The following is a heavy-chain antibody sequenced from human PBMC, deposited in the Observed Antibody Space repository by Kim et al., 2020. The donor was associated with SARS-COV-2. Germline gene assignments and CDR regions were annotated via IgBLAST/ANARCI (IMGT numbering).Heavy chain of an antibody. CDR3: ARGGDGYHTLSDY. V-gene: IGHV3-48*03. Sequence: GGSLRLSCAASGFTCSSYEMNWVRQVSGKGLEWVSYISSSGSTIYYADYVKGRFTVSRDNAENSLYLQMNSLRAEDTAVYYCARGGDGYHTLSDYWGQGTLVTVSS. CDR1: GFTCSSYE. D-gene: IGHD5-12*01. J-gene: IGHJ4*02. CDR2: ISSSGSTI.